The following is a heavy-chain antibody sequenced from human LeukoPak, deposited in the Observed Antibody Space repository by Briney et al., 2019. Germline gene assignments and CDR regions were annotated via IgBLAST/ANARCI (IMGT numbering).Heavy chain of an antibody. V-gene: IGHV3-48*03. CDR2: ISSSASTI. CDR3: AKDFPSRGSSSWKGLIDY. J-gene: IGHJ4*02. Sequence: PGGSLRLSCAASGFTFSSYEMNWVRQAPGKGLEWVSYISSSASTIYYADSVKGRFTISRDNSKNTLNLQMNSLRAEDTAVYYCAKDFPSRGSSSWKGLIDYWGQGTLVTVSS. CDR1: GFTFSSYE. D-gene: IGHD6-13*01.